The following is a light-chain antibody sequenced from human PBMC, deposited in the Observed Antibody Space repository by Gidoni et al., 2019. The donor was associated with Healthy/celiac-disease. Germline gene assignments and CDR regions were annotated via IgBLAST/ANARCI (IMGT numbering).Light chain of an antibody. CDR3: QQSYSTPLA. CDR1: QSLSTF. Sequence: DIQMTQSPSSLSASVGDRVTITCRASQSLSTFLNWYQQKPGKAPKLLIYAASTSQSGVPSRFSGCGSGTDFTLTISSLQPEDFATYYCQQSYSTPLAFGLGTKVEIK. V-gene: IGKV1-39*01. J-gene: IGKJ1*01. CDR2: AAS.